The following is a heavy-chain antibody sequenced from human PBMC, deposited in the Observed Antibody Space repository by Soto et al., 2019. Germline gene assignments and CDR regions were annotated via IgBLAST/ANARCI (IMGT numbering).Heavy chain of an antibody. V-gene: IGHV3-23*01. J-gene: IGHJ4*02. CDR2: ISGSGATT. CDR3: AKDPEVVVTAPDY. Sequence: GGSLRLSCAASGFTFNRYAMNWVRQAAGKGLEWVSGISGSGATTYYADPVKGRFTISRDNSKNTLYLQMNSLGAGDTAVYYCAKDPEVVVTAPDYWGQGTLVTVSS. CDR1: GFTFNRYA. D-gene: IGHD2-21*02.